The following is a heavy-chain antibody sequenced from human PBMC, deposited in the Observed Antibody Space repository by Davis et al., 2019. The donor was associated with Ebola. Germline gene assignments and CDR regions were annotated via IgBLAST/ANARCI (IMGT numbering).Heavy chain of an antibody. CDR1: GYSFTSYW. D-gene: IGHD1-14*01. J-gene: IGHJ4*02. CDR3: ARQAYNIPYGDF. V-gene: IGHV5-51*01. Sequence: KVSCKASGYSFTSYWIGWVRQMPGKGLEWVGIIFPGDSDVRYSPSFRGLVTISADRSISTAYLQWSSLRASDTAVYYCARQAYNIPYGDFWGQGTLVTVSS. CDR2: IFPGDSDV.